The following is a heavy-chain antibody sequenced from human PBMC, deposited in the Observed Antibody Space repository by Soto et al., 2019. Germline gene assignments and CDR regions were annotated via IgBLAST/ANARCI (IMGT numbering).Heavy chain of an antibody. CDR2: ISAYNGNT. CDR3: AREGGSPPGSGMDV. D-gene: IGHD1-26*01. J-gene: IGHJ6*02. CDR1: GYTFTSYG. Sequence: ASVKVSCKASGYTFTSYGVSWVRQAPGQGLEWMVWISAYNGNTNYAQKLQGRVTMTTDTSTSTAYMELRSLRSDDTAVYYCAREGGSPPGSGMDVWGQGTTVTVSS. V-gene: IGHV1-18*01.